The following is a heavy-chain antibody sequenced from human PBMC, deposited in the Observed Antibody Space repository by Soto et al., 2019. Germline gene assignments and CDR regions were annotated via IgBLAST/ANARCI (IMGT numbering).Heavy chain of an antibody. CDR2: ISGSGSFT. Sequence: PXESLRLSGAASGFTFRTYNMNWVRQAPGKGLEWISAISGSGSFTHYADSVRGRFTISRDNSQNQLYLQMNNLRGDDTAMYYCAKIPTGSGSSKFDYWGQGIQVTVSS. CDR1: GFTFRTYN. V-gene: IGHV3-21*04. CDR3: AKIPTGSGSSKFDY. D-gene: IGHD3-10*01. J-gene: IGHJ4*02.